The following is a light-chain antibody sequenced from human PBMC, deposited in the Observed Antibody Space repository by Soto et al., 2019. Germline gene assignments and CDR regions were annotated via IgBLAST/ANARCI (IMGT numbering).Light chain of an antibody. CDR3: QQYETFSGT. CDR2: DAS. Sequence: DIQMTQSPSTLSASLGDTVTVTCRASQSVSGWLAWYQQKPGEAPKLLIYDASALPRGVPSRFSGSGSGTKVTLTIASLKNDDCATYYGQQYETFSGTFGPGTKVDIK. V-gene: IGKV1-5*01. CDR1: QSVSGW. J-gene: IGKJ1*01.